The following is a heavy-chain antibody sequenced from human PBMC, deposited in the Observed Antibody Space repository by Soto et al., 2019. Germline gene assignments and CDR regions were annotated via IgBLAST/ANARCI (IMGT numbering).Heavy chain of an antibody. Sequence: QSQTLSLTCAISGDSVSSNSAAWNWIRQSPSRGLEWLGRTYYRSKWYNDYAVSVKSRITINPDTSKNQFSLQLNSVTPEDTAVYYCARCIAAAGTYYYYYYYMDVWGKGTTVTVSS. CDR3: ARCIAAAGTYYYYYYYMDV. J-gene: IGHJ6*03. V-gene: IGHV6-1*01. CDR2: TYYRSKWYN. D-gene: IGHD6-13*01. CDR1: GDSVSSNSAA.